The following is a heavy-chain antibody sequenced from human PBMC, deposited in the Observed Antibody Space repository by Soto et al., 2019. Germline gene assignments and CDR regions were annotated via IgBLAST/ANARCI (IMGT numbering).Heavy chain of an antibody. CDR3: ARQWRYSSSSYGHMDV. V-gene: IGHV4-61*01. CDR1: GGSVSSGSYY. J-gene: IGHJ6*03. D-gene: IGHD6-13*01. Sequence: SETLSLTCTVSGGSVSSGSYYWSWIRQPPGKGLEWIGYIYYSGSTNYNPSLKSRVTISVDTSKNQFSLKPSSVTAADTAVYYCARQWRYSSSSYGHMDVWGKGTAVTVSS. CDR2: IYYSGST.